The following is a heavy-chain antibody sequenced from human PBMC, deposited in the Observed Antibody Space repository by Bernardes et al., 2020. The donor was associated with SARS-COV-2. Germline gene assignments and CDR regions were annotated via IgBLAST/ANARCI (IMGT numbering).Heavy chain of an antibody. CDR2: ISGSGGST. Sequence: GGSLRLSCAASGFTFSSYAMSWVRQAPGKGLEWVSAISGSGGSTYYADSVKGRFTISRDNSKNTLYLQMNSLRAEDTAVYYCARWMDYDFWSGSIMGGFDYWGQGTLVTVSS. V-gene: IGHV3-23*01. CDR1: GFTFSSYA. J-gene: IGHJ4*02. CDR3: ARWMDYDFWSGSIMGGFDY. D-gene: IGHD3-3*01.